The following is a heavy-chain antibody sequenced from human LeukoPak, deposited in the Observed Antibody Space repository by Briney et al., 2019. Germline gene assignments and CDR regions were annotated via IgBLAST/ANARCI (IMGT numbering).Heavy chain of an antibody. V-gene: IGHV3-53*04. CDR2: IYSGGST. CDR1: GFTVSSNY. D-gene: IGHD5-12*01. Sequence: GGSLRLSCVASGFTVSSNYMSWVRQVPGKGLEWVSVIYSGGSTYYADSVKGRFTISRHNSKNTLYLQMNSLRAEDTAVYYCATRGYSGYDPFDYWGQGTLVTVSS. J-gene: IGHJ4*02. CDR3: ATRGYSGYDPFDY.